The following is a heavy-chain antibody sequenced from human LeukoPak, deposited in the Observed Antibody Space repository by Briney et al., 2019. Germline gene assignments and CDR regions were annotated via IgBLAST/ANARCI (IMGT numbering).Heavy chain of an antibody. CDR2: IYYSGST. D-gene: IGHD5-18*01. CDR1: GGSFSGYY. Sequence: PSETLSLTCAVYGGSFSGYYWSWIRQHPGKGLEWIGYIYYSGSTYYNPSLKSRVTISVDTSKNQFSLKLSSVTAADTAVYYCARSRSGYSYDHAAFEIWGQGTMVTVSS. V-gene: IGHV4-31*11. J-gene: IGHJ3*02. CDR3: ARSRSGYSYDHAAFEI.